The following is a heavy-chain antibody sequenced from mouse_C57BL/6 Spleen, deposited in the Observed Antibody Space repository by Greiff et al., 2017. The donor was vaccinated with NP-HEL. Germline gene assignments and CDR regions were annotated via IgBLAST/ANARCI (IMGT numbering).Heavy chain of an antibody. J-gene: IGHJ1*03. D-gene: IGHD1-1*01. CDR3: ARSKDGSSYGYFDV. V-gene: IGHV2-2*01. Sequence: VQLQQSGPGLVQPSQSLSITCTVSGFSLTSYGVHWVRQSPGKGLEWLGVIWSGGSTAYNAAFISSLSISKDNSKSQVFFKMNSLQADDTAIYDCARSKDGSSYGYFDVWGTGTTVTVSS. CDR2: IWSGGST. CDR1: GFSLTSYG.